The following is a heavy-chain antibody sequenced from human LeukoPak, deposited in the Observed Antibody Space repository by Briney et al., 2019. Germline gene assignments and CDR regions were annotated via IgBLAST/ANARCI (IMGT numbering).Heavy chain of an antibody. V-gene: IGHV7-4-1*02. J-gene: IGHJ5*02. D-gene: IGHD2-2*01. CDR2: INTNTGNP. CDR3: ARGERVVPAAKTNWFDP. Sequence: ASVKVSCKASGYTFTSYAMNWVRQAPGQGLEWMGWINTNTGNPTYAQGFTGRFVFSLDTSVSTAYLQISSLKAEDTAVYYCARGERVVPAAKTNWFDPWGQGALVTVSS. CDR1: GYTFTSYA.